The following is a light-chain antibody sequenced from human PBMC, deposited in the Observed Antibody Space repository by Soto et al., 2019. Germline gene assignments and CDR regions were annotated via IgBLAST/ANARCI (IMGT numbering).Light chain of an antibody. CDR2: AAS. Sequence: DIQLTQSPSFLSASVGDRVTITCRASQGISSYLAWYQQKPGKAPKLLIYAASTLQSGVPSRFSGSGSGTEFTLTISSRQPEDFATYYCQQLNSYQVTFGGGTKVEIK. J-gene: IGKJ4*01. CDR1: QGISSY. CDR3: QQLNSYQVT. V-gene: IGKV1-9*01.